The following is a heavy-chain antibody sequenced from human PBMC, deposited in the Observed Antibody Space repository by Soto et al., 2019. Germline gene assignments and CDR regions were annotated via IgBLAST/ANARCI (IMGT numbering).Heavy chain of an antibody. D-gene: IGHD3-10*01. V-gene: IGHV3-74*01. Sequence: EVQLVESGGGLVQPGGSLRLSCAASGFTIRNYWMHWVRQVPGKGLVWVSRINGDGSTNYVDSVKGRFTISSDNAKNTLYLQMNTLRVEDTAVYYCARDSPLVRGVGFDYWGPGTLVTVSS. CDR1: GFTIRNYW. CDR3: ARDSPLVRGVGFDY. J-gene: IGHJ4*02. CDR2: INGDGST.